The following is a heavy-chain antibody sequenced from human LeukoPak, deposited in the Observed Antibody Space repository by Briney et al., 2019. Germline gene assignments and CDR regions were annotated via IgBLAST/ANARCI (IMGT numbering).Heavy chain of an antibody. CDR3: ARGRNNFGFGVFDI. Sequence: SETLSLTCAVYGGSFSGYYWSWIRQPPGKGLEWIGFISHSGSTYYNPSLKSRVTMSVDRSENQFSLKLSSVTAADTAVYFCARGRNNFGFGVFDIWGLGTMVTVSS. CDR1: GGSFSGYY. V-gene: IGHV4-34*01. J-gene: IGHJ3*02. D-gene: IGHD5-18*01. CDR2: ISHSGST.